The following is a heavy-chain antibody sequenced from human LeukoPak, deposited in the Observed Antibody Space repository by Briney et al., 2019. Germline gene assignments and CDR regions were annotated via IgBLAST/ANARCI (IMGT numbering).Heavy chain of an antibody. CDR3: ARGLPYDSSGYYFDGFDH. Sequence: SQILSLTCTVSGGSISRGGYYWSWVRQHPGKGLEWSGYIYYSRSTYYNPSLKSRVTISVDTSKNQFSLKLNSVTAADTAVYYCARGLPYDSSGYYFDGFDHWGQGTLVTVSS. CDR1: GGSISRGGYY. CDR2: IYYSRST. D-gene: IGHD3-22*01. V-gene: IGHV4-31*03. J-gene: IGHJ4*02.